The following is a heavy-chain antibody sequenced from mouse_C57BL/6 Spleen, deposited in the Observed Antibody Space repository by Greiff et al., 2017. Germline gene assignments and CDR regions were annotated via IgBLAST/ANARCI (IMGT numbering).Heavy chain of an antibody. CDR3: ARAVVADYAMDY. Sequence: VQLQQPGAELVRPGSSVKLSCKASGYTFTSYWMDWVKQRPGQGLEWIGNIYPSDSETHYNQKFKDKATLTVDKSSSTAYMQLSSLTSEDSAVYYCARAVVADYAMDYWGQGTSVTVSS. CDR1: GYTFTSYW. D-gene: IGHD1-1*01. J-gene: IGHJ4*01. CDR2: IYPSDSET. V-gene: IGHV1-61*01.